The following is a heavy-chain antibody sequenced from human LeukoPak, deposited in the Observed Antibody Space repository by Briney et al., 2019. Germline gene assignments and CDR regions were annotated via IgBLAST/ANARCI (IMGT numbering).Heavy chain of an antibody. J-gene: IGHJ5*02. V-gene: IGHV1-8*01. CDR2: MNPHSDNT. CDR3: TRRANGGRYNWFDT. Sequence: ASVKVSCTASGYTFTSYDINWMRQATGQELGWMGWMNPHSDNTAYAQKFQGRVTMTKNTSISTTYMELSSLRSDDTAVYYCTRRANGGRYNWFDTWGQGTLVTVSS. D-gene: IGHD2-8*01. CDR1: GYTFTSYD.